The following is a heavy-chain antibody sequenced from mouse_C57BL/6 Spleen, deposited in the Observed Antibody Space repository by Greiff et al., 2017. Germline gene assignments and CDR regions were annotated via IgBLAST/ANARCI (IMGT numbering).Heavy chain of an antibody. CDR2: IRLKSDNYAT. D-gene: IGHD1-3*01. CDR1: GFTFSNYW. J-gene: IGHJ1*03. Sequence: EVKLVESGGGLVQPGGSMKLSCVASGFTFSNYWMNWVRQSPEKGLEWVAQIRLKSDNYATHYAESVKGRFTISRDDSKSSVYLQMNNLRAEDTGIYYCTRRGYKEWYFDVWGTGTTVTVSS. CDR3: TRRGYKEWYFDV. V-gene: IGHV6-3*01.